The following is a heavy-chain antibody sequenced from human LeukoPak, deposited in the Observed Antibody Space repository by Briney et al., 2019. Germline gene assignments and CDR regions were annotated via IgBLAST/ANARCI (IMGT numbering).Heavy chain of an antibody. CDR1: GGSISSYY. J-gene: IGHJ4*02. Sequence: SETLSLTCTVSGGSISSYYWSWIRHPPGEGLEWIGYIYYSGSTNYNPSLKSRVTISVDTSKNQFSLKLSSVTAADTAVYYCARLVHVVRGVHYFDYWGQGTLVTVSS. D-gene: IGHD3-10*01. CDR3: ARLVHVVRGVHYFDY. CDR2: IYYSGST. V-gene: IGHV4-59*08.